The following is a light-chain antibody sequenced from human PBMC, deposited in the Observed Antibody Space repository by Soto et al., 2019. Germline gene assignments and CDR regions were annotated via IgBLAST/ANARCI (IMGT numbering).Light chain of an antibody. CDR1: SSNIGAGYD. CDR3: QSYDSSLSGYV. Sequence: QSALTQPPSVSGAPGQRVSISCTGSSSNIGAGYDVHWYQQLPGTAPKLLIYGNSNRPSGVPERFSGSKSGTSASLPVTGLQAEDEADYYCQSYDSSLSGYVFGTGTKLTVL. CDR2: GNS. V-gene: IGLV1-40*01. J-gene: IGLJ1*01.